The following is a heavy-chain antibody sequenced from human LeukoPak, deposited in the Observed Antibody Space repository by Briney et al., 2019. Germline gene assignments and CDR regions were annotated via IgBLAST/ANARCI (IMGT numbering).Heavy chain of an antibody. V-gene: IGHV4-59*08. CDR3: ARRYSSWSSFDY. CDR1: GGSISGYY. Sequence: PSETLSLTCTVSGGSISGYYWSWIRQSPGKGLECIGYIYYSGSTNYNPSLKSRVTVSVDTSKNQFSLKLSSVTAADTAMYYCARRYSSWSSFDYWGQGTLVTVSS. J-gene: IGHJ4*02. D-gene: IGHD6-13*01. CDR2: IYYSGST.